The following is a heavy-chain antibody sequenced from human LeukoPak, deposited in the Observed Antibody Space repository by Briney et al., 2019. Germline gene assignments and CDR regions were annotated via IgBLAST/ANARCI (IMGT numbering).Heavy chain of an antibody. V-gene: IGHV4-4*07. CDR1: GGSISSYY. J-gene: IGHJ4*02. Sequence: SETLSLTCTVSGGSISSYYWSWIRQPAGKGLEWIGRIYTSGSTNYNPSLKSRVTMSVDTSKNQFSLKLSSVTAADTAVYYRARENYDILTGYPHFDYWGQGTLVTVSS. CDR2: IYTSGST. D-gene: IGHD3-9*01. CDR3: ARENYDILTGYPHFDY.